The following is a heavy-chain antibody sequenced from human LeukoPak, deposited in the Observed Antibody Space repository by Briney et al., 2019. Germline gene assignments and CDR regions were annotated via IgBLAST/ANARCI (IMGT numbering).Heavy chain of an antibody. Sequence: GGSLRLSCAASGFTFSSYAMHWVRQAPGKGLEWVAVISYDGSNKYYADSVKGRFTISRDNSKNTLYLQMNSLRAEDTAVYYCARSSSSSWLDCMDVWGQGTTVTVSS. CDR1: GFTFSSYA. CDR3: ARSSSSSWLDCMDV. V-gene: IGHV3-30-3*01. D-gene: IGHD6-13*01. J-gene: IGHJ6*02. CDR2: ISYDGSNK.